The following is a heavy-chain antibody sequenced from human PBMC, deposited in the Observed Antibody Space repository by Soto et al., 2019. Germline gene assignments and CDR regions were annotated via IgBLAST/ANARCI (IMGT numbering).Heavy chain of an antibody. Sequence: EVQLVESGGGLVQPGRSLRLSCAASGFTCDDYAMHWVRQAPGKGLDWVSGISWNSGSIGYADSVKGRFTIARDNAKNSLYLQMNSLRAEVRALYYCSKALYYDILTGWFDYWGQGTLGTVSS. CDR3: SKALYYDILTGWFDY. J-gene: IGHJ4*02. CDR2: ISWNSGSI. CDR1: GFTCDDYA. V-gene: IGHV3-9*01. D-gene: IGHD3-9*01.